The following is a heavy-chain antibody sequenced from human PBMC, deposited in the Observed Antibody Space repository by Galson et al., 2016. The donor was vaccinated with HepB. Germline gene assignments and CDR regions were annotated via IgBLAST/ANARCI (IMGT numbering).Heavy chain of an antibody. CDR1: GDSINNGDHY. Sequence: TLSLTCTVSGDSINNGDHYWTWIRQPPGKGLEWIAYIHHSGSAYHNPSLKSRLTISVDTSNSLFSLNLTSVTAADTAVYFCARKPRGLFSGIDNWGQGTLVTVSS. D-gene: IGHD1-1*01. CDR3: ARKPRGLFSGIDN. V-gene: IGHV4-30-4*01. CDR2: IHHSGSA. J-gene: IGHJ4*02.